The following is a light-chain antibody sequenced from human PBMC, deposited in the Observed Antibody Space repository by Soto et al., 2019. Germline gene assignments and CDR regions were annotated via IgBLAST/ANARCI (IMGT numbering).Light chain of an antibody. Sequence: EIVLPQSPGPLSLSPGERASLSCRASQSVSNNYLAWYQQKPGQAPRLLIYGASNRATGIPDRFSGSGSGTDFTLTISRLEPEDFAVYYCQQYGSSGTFGQGTKVDIK. V-gene: IGKV3-20*01. J-gene: IGKJ1*01. CDR1: QSVSNNY. CDR2: GAS. CDR3: QQYGSSGT.